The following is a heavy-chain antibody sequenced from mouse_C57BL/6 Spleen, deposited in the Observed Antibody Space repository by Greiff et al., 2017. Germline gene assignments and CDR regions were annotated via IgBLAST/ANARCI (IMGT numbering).Heavy chain of an antibody. CDR2: IYWDDDK. Sequence: QVTLKVSGPGILQSSQTLSLTCSFSGFSLSTSGMGVSWIRQPSGKGLEWLAHIYWDDDKRYNPSLKSRLTISKDTSRNQVFLKITSVDTADTATYYCASIYYGSSLAYWYFDVWGTGTTVTVSS. CDR3: ASIYYGSSLAYWYFDV. D-gene: IGHD1-1*01. CDR1: GFSLSTSGMG. V-gene: IGHV8-12*01. J-gene: IGHJ1*03.